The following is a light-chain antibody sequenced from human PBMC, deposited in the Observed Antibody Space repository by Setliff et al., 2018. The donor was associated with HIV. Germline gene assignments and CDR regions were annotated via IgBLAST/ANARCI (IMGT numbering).Light chain of an antibody. J-gene: IGLJ1*01. CDR2: YDN. Sequence: YELTQPPSVSVAPGKTARITCGGNNIGSKSVHWYQQKPGQAPVLVIYYDNDRPSGIPERFSGSNSGNTATLTISRVEAGDEADYYCQVWDSSSDHYVFGTGTKGTVL. V-gene: IGLV3-21*04. CDR3: QVWDSSSDHYV. CDR1: NIGSKS.